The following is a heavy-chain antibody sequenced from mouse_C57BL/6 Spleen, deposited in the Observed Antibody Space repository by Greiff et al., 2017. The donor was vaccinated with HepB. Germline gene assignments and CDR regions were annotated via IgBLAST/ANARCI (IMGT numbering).Heavy chain of an antibody. CDR3: ARQYYGSSYESFAY. Sequence: EVQLQQSGPELVKPGASVKISCKASGYSFTGYYMNWVKQSPEKSLEWIGEINPSTGGTTYNQKFKAKATLTVDKSSSTAYMQLKSLTSEDSAVYYCARQYYGSSYESFAYWGQGTLVTVSA. CDR1: GYSFTGYY. V-gene: IGHV1-42*01. J-gene: IGHJ3*01. CDR2: INPSTGGT. D-gene: IGHD1-1*01.